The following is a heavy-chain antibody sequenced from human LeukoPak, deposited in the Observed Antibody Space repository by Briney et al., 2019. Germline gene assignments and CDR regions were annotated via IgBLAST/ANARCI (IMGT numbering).Heavy chain of an antibody. CDR1: GFTFCGYW. Sequence: GGSLRLSCAASGFTFCGYWMSWVRQAPGKGLEWVANINLDGSVKHYVDSAKGRFTISRDNAKNSLYLQMNYLRAEDTALYYCATSDDSSGSDWGQGTLVTVSS. V-gene: IGHV3-7*01. D-gene: IGHD3-22*01. CDR3: ATSDDSSGSD. CDR2: INLDGSVK. J-gene: IGHJ4*02.